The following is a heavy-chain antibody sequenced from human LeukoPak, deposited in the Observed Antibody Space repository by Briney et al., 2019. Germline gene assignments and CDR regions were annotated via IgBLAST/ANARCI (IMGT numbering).Heavy chain of an antibody. CDR1: GFTFDDYA. Sequence: GGSLRLSCAASGFTFDDYAMHWVRKAPGKGLEWVSGISWNSGAIGYADSVKGRFTISRDNAKNSLYLQMNSLRAEDTALYYCAKGLSKSSSASYYTDWGQGTLVTVSS. J-gene: IGHJ4*02. D-gene: IGHD2-2*02. CDR3: AKGLSKSSSASYYTD. CDR2: ISWNSGAI. V-gene: IGHV3-9*01.